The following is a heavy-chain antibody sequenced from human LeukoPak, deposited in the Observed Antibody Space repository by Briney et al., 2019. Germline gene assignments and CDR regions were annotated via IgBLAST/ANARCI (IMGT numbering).Heavy chain of an antibody. CDR3: ARDVSGNYRSDYFDY. D-gene: IGHD1-26*01. CDR2: FDPGDVET. CDR1: GYTLTTFS. Sequence: GASVKVSCKISGYTLTTFSLHWVRQAPGKGLEWMGGFDPGDVETIYAQKFQGRVTMTEDTSTHTVYMELSSLRSEDTAVYYCARDVSGNYRSDYFDYWGQGALVTVSS. V-gene: IGHV1-24*01. J-gene: IGHJ4*02.